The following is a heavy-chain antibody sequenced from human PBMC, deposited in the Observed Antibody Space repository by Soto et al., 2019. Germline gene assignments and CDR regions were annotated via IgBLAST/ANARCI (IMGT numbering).Heavy chain of an antibody. CDR1: GFTFRSYG. CDR2: ISYDGSNK. J-gene: IGHJ4*02. D-gene: IGHD6-13*01. V-gene: IGHV3-30*03. Sequence: QVQLVESGGGVVQPGRSLRLSCAASGFTFRSYGMHWVRQAPGKGLEWVAVISYDGSNKYYADSVKGRFTISRDNSKNTLYLQMNSLRAEDTAVYYCARFAAAWYYFDYWGQGTLVTVSS. CDR3: ARFAAAWYYFDY.